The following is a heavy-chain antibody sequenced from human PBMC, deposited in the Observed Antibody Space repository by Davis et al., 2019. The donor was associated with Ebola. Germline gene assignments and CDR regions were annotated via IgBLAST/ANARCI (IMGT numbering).Heavy chain of an antibody. CDR1: GFTFSSYA. CDR2: ISGSGGST. D-gene: IGHD3-3*01. J-gene: IGHJ4*02. V-gene: IGHV3-23*01. CDR3: AKGGVGWSGYSPG. Sequence: GESLKISCAASGFTFSSYAMSWVRQAPGKGLEWVSAISGSGGSTYYADSVKGRFTISRDNSKNTLYLQMNSLRAEDTAVYYCAKGGVGWSGYSPGWGQGTLVTVSS.